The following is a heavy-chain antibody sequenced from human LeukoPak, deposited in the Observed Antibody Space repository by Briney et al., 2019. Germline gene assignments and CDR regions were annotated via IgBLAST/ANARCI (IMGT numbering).Heavy chain of an antibody. CDR2: ITYNVAAT. CDR3: AKDGLYFDGSTHIYYFDS. J-gene: IGHJ4*02. V-gene: IGHV3-23*01. Sequence: TGRSLRLSRAASGVSPGGYAITWVCQAPGEGLEWVSSITYNVAATSYIHSVKARFTISRDNSRSTLYLQMDSLTADDTALDYCAKDGLYFDGSTHIYYFDSWGQGTLVAVSS. CDR1: GVSPGGYA. D-gene: IGHD3-9*01.